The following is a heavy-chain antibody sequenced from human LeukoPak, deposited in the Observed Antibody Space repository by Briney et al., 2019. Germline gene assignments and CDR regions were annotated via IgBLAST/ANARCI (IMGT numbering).Heavy chain of an antibody. CDR2: ISGYNGNT. J-gene: IGHJ4*02. CDR3: ARVCLGELSLIDY. D-gene: IGHD3-16*02. CDR1: GSTFTSYG. V-gene: IGHV1-18*01. Sequence: ASVKVSCKASGSTFTSYGISWVRQAPGQGLEWMGWISGYNGNTNYAQKLQGRVAMTTDTSTSTAYMELRSLRSDDTAVYYCARVCLGELSLIDYWGQGTLVTVSS.